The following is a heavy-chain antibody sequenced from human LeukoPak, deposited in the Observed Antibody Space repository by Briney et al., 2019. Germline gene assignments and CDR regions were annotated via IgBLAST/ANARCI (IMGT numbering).Heavy chain of an antibody. D-gene: IGHD6-19*01. J-gene: IGHJ3*02. Sequence: GRSLRLSCAASGFTFSIYAMSWVRQAPGKGLEWVSVIRDSGDNRYYADAVKGRFTISRDNSKKTLHLQMNSLRAEDTAVYYCAKHGYNSGVYDAFDIWGQGTRVTVSS. CDR3: AKHGYNSGVYDAFDI. V-gene: IGHV3-23*01. CDR1: GFTFSIYA. CDR2: IRDSGDNR.